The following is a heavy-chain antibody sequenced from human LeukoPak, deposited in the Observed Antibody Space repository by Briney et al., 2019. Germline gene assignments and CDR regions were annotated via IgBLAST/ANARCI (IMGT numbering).Heavy chain of an antibody. CDR3: AREIPGAGYLGRSGYYGGCWFGP. CDR2: FIPMSDIA. V-gene: IGHV1-69*04. Sequence: VASVKVSCKASGGTLRSYAISWVRQAPGQGLEWMGRFIPMSDIATYAQSFQGRVTITAHKSTSTVYMELSSLTSEDTAMYYCAREIPGAGYLGRSGYYGGCWFGPWGQGTLVTVSS. J-gene: IGHJ5*02. D-gene: IGHD5-12*01. CDR1: GGTLRSYA.